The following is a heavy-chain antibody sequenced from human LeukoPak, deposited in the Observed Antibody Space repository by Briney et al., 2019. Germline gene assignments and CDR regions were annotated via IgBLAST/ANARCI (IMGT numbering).Heavy chain of an antibody. J-gene: IGHJ4*02. CDR1: GFTFSSYA. CDR3: ARAPYPSYFDY. Sequence: GGSLRLSCAASGFTFSSYAMHWVRQAPGKGLEWVAVISYDGSNKYYADSVKGRFTISRDNSKNTLYLQMNSLRAEDTAVYYCARAPYPSYFDYWGQGTLVTVSS. V-gene: IGHV3-30-3*01. CDR2: ISYDGSNK.